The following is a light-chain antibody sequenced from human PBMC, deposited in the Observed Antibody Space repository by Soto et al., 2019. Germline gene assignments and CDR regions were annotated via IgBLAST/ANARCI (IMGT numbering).Light chain of an antibody. V-gene: IGKV1-39*01. J-gene: IGKJ2*01. CDR2: AAI. CDR1: QTITTY. CDR3: QQTYSTPHT. Sequence: DIPMTQSPSSLSASVGDRVTITCRASQTITTYLNWYQHKPGKAPKLLIYAAISLQSGVQPRLSGSGSGTDFTLTISSLQAEDFANYYCQQTYSTPHTFGRGTKVEIK.